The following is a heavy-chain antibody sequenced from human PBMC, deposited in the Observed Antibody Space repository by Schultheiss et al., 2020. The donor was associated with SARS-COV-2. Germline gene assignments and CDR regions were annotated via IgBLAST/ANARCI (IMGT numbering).Heavy chain of an antibody. J-gene: IGHJ5*02. D-gene: IGHD2-15*01. Sequence: GESLKISCAASGFTFSSYWMHWVRQAPGKGLVWVSRINSDGSSTSYADSVKGRFTISRDNAKNTLYLQMNSLRAEDTAVYYCATIGVVAAHSINWFDPWGQGTLVTVSS. V-gene: IGHV3-74*01. CDR3: ATIGVVAAHSINWFDP. CDR2: INSDGSST. CDR1: GFTFSSYW.